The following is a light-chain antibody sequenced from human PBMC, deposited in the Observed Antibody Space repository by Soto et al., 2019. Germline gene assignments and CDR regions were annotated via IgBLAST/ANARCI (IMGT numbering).Light chain of an antibody. V-gene: IGKV1-39*01. J-gene: IGKJ1*01. Sequence: DIQMTQSPSSLSASVGDRVTITCRASQSISSYLNWYQQKPGKAPKFLIYAASSMQSGVPSRFSGSGSGTDFTLTISSLQTEDCATYYCQQSYSTPWTFGQGTKVEIK. CDR3: QQSYSTPWT. CDR2: AAS. CDR1: QSISSY.